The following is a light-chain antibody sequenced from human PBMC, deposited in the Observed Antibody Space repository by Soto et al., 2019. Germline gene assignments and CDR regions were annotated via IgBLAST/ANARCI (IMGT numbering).Light chain of an antibody. CDR1: SSDIGAYNY. CDR3: CSRASSITYV. V-gene: IGLV2-14*01. J-gene: IGLJ1*01. CDR2: EVS. Sequence: QSALTQPASVSGSPGQSITISCIGTSSDIGAYNYVSWYQHHPGEAPKLMIYEVSNRPSGVSNRFSGSKSGNTASLTISGLQSDDEADYYCCSRASSITYVFGSGTKLTVL.